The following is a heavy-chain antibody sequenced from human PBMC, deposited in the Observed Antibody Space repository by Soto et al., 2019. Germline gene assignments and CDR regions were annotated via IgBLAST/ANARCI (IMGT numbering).Heavy chain of an antibody. CDR1: GFSLSTRGVA. Sequence: SGPTLANPTRPLTLTCTFSGFSLSTRGVAVGWIRQAPRKAPEWLAFIFCDDGKRYSPALANRLSITKDTSENQVVLTVSNMDPVDTVIFFCARIFDFCSCYYFSYWGRGTLVTVSS. V-gene: IGHV2-5*02. CDR3: ARIFDFCSCYYFSY. CDR2: IFCDDGK. J-gene: IGHJ4*02. D-gene: IGHD3-3*01.